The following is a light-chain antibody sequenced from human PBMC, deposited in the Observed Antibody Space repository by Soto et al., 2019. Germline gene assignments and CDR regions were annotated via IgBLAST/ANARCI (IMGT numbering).Light chain of an antibody. CDR1: SSDVGRYSL. V-gene: IGLV2-23*01. Sequence: QSALTQPASVSGSPGQSITISCTGTSSDVGRYSLVSWYQQHPGKAPKLMIYEDIDRPSGVSNRFSGSKSGNTASLTISGLQTEDEADYYCCSYAGGTSVVFGGGTKLAVL. CDR3: CSYAGGTSVV. CDR2: EDI. J-gene: IGLJ2*01.